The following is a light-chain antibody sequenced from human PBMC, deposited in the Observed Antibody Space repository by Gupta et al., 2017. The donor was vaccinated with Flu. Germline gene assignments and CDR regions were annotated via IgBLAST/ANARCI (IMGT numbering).Light chain of an antibody. Sequence: YALTQPPSVSVSPGQTATISCSASKLGDKYVSWYQQRPGQSPALVIYQDKKRPSGIPERFSGSNSGNTATLTISGTQAMDEAGYYCQAWDRNTVAFGGGTKLTVL. V-gene: IGLV3-1*01. CDR3: QAWDRNTVA. CDR2: QDK. CDR1: KLGDKY. J-gene: IGLJ3*02.